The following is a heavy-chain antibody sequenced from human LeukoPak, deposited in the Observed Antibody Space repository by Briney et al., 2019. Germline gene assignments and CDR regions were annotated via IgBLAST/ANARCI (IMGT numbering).Heavy chain of an antibody. D-gene: IGHD6-13*01. CDR1: GYSISSGYY. Sequence: PSETLSLTCTVSGYSISSGYYWGWIRQPPGKGLEWIGSIYHSGSTYYNPSLKSRVTISVDTSKNQFSLKLSSVTAADTAVYYCARRQQLVRRWFDPWGQGTLVTVSS. CDR2: IYHSGST. CDR3: ARRQQLVRRWFDP. J-gene: IGHJ5*02. V-gene: IGHV4-38-2*02.